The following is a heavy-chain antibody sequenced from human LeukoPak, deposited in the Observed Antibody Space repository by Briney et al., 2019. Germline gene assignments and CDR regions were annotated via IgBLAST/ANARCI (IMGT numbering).Heavy chain of an antibody. D-gene: IGHD3-3*01. CDR1: GGSISSSSYY. CDR3: ARMRYDFWSGYYTVGDAFDI. J-gene: IGHJ3*02. Sequence: SETLSLTCTVSGGSISSSSYYWSWIRQPPGKGLEWIGYIYYSGSTNYNPSLKSRVTISVDTSKNQFSLKLSSVTAADTAVYYCARMRYDFWSGYYTVGDAFDIWGQGTMVTVSS. CDR2: IYYSGST. V-gene: IGHV4-61*01.